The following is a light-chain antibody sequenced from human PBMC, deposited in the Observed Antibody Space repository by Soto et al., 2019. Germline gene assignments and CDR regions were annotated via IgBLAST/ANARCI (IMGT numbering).Light chain of an antibody. CDR3: QHYGSSPYT. V-gene: IGKV3-20*01. J-gene: IGKJ2*01. CDR2: GAS. Sequence: EIVLTQSPGTLSLSPGERATLSCRASQSVSSNYLAWYQQKPGQAPRFLIYGASSRATGIPDRFSGSGSGTDFTLTISRLEPEDFAVYYCQHYGSSPYTFGQGTKLEIK. CDR1: QSVSSNY.